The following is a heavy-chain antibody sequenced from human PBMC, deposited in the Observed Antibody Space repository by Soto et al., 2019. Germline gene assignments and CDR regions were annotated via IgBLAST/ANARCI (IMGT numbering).Heavy chain of an antibody. V-gene: IGHV1-18*01. D-gene: IGHD1-26*01. J-gene: IGHJ4*02. CDR3: ARALYRSGTYYAFDN. CDR2: ISAYNGNT. CDR1: GYTPTNYD. Sequence: QVPLVQSGAEVKKPGASVTVSCKTSGYTPTNYDIGWVRQAPGQGREWMGWISAYNGNTNSAQKLQGRLTMTTDTSTRTANTELRSLRSDDTAVSYCARALYRSGTYYAFDNWGQGTLVTVSS.